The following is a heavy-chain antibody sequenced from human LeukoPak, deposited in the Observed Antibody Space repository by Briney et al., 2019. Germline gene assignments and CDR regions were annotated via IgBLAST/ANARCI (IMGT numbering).Heavy chain of an antibody. V-gene: IGHV3-21*01. CDR1: GFTFSSYS. J-gene: IGHJ5*02. Sequence: GGSLRLSCAASGFTFSSYSMNWVRQAPGKGLEWVSSISSSSSYIYYADSVKGRFTISRDNAKNSLYLQMNSLRAEDTAVYYCARHVQYCSSTSCSGWFDPWGQGTLVTVSS. CDR3: ARHVQYCSSTSCSGWFDP. D-gene: IGHD2-2*01. CDR2: ISSSSSYI.